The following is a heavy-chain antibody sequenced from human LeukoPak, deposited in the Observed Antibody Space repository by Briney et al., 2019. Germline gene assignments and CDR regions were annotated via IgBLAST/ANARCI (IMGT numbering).Heavy chain of an antibody. Sequence: GRSLRLSCAASGFTFSSYGMHWVRQAPGKGLEWVAVISYDGRNKYYADSVKGRFTISRDNSKNTLYLQMNSLRAEDTAVYYCAKEPGSGWYYFDYWGQGTLVTVSS. D-gene: IGHD6-19*01. CDR2: ISYDGRNK. CDR1: GFTFSSYG. CDR3: AKEPGSGWYYFDY. J-gene: IGHJ4*02. V-gene: IGHV3-30*18.